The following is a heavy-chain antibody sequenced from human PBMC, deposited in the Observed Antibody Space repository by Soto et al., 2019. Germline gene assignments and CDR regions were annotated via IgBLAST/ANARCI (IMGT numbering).Heavy chain of an antibody. Sequence: PSETLSLTCAVSGYSISSGYYWGWIRQPPGKGLEWDGSIYHSGSTYYNPSLKSRVTISVDTSKNQFSLKLSSVTAADTAVYYCAREAAANLYYYYGRDVWGEGTTVT. J-gene: IGHJ6*02. CDR1: GYSISSGYY. V-gene: IGHV4-38-2*02. CDR2: IYHSGST. CDR3: AREAAANLYYYYGRDV. D-gene: IGHD2-2*01.